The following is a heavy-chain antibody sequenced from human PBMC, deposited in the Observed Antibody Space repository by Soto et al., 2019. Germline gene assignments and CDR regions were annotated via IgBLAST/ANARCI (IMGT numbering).Heavy chain of an antibody. CDR3: ARDTGCSSTSCSGGDFDY. Sequence: ASVKVSCKASGYTFTSYGISWVRQAPGQGLEWMGWISAYNGNTNYAQKLQDRVTMTTDKSTGRAYMELRRLRSDDTAVYYCARDTGCSSTSCSGGDFDYWGQGTLVTVSS. CDR2: ISAYNGNT. D-gene: IGHD2-2*01. J-gene: IGHJ4*02. V-gene: IGHV1-18*01. CDR1: GYTFTSYG.